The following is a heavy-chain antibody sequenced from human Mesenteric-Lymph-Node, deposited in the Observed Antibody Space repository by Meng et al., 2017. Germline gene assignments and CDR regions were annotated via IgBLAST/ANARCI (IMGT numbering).Heavy chain of an antibody. V-gene: IGHV3-21*01. Sequence: GESLKISCAASGFTFSSYSMNRVRQAPGKGLERVSSISSSSSYIYYADSVKGRFTISRDNAKNSLYLQMNRLRAEDTAVYYCARANSRGYSYAAGYWGQGTLVTVSS. CDR1: GFTFSSYS. CDR3: ARANSRGYSYAAGY. CDR2: ISSSSSYI. D-gene: IGHD5-18*01. J-gene: IGHJ4*02.